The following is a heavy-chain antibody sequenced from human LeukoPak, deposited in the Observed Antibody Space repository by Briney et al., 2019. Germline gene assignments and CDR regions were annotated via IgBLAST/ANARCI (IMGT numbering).Heavy chain of an antibody. CDR2: LSWGSGSR. V-gene: IGHV3-9*01. Sequence: GRSLRLSCVASGFSFDAYAMHWVRQVPGKGLEWVSGLSWGSGSRGYADSVKGRFTMSRDNAKNSLYLQMNSLRAEDSGLYYCAKGISGGLSGQLDYWGQGTLVTASS. D-gene: IGHD2-8*02. CDR3: AKGISGGLSGQLDY. J-gene: IGHJ4*02. CDR1: GFSFDAYA.